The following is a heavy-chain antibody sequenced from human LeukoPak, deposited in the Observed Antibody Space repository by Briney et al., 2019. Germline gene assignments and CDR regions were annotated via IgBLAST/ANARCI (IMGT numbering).Heavy chain of an antibody. Sequence: SETLSLTSTVSGGSITSFYLKCIRQSPGKGPEWIGSIYYNGDTNYNPSLKSRVSISIDTSKTHCSLKLSSVTPADTAVYYCASRNAFDIWSQGTMVTVSS. V-gene: IGHV4-59*01. J-gene: IGHJ3*02. CDR3: ASRNAFDI. CDR1: GGSITSFY. CDR2: IYYNGDT.